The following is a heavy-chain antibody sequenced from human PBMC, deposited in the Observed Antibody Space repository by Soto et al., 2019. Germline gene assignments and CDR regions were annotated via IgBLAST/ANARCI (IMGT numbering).Heavy chain of an antibody. Sequence: SETLSLTCTFSGGSISSGDYYWSWIRQPPGKGLEWIGYIYYSGSTYYNPSLKSRVTISVDTSKNQFSLKLSSVTAADTAVYYCASHGGYYDSSGYYYSYFDYWGQGTLVTVSS. J-gene: IGHJ4*02. CDR3: ASHGGYYDSSGYYYSYFDY. CDR2: IYYSGST. V-gene: IGHV4-30-4*01. D-gene: IGHD3-22*01. CDR1: GGSISSGDYY.